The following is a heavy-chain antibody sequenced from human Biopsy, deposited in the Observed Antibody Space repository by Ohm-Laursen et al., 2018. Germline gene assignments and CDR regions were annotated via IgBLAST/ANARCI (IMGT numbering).Heavy chain of an antibody. D-gene: IGHD2-8*01. CDR1: GFTVSNKY. J-gene: IGHJ4*02. CDR2: IYTGGTT. CDR3: ARHHCTNGVCLGVYFDY. Sequence: GSLRLSCAASGFTVSNKYMSWVRQAPGKGLEWVSVIYTGGTTHYADSVRGRFTISRDNSKNTLYLQMNSLRAEDTAVYYRARHHCTNGVCLGVYFDYWGQGTLVTVSS. V-gene: IGHV3-53*01.